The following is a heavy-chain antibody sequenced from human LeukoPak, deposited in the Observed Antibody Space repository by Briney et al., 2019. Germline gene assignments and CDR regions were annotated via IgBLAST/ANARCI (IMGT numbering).Heavy chain of an antibody. CDR3: ATIPCTGGSCYYFDY. V-gene: IGHV4-39*01. CDR2: IYYSGST. Sequence: SETLSLTCTVSGGSISSSSYYWGWIRQPPGKGVEWIGSIYYSGSTYYNPSLKSRVTISVDTSNNQFSLHLISVTAADTAVYYCATIPCTGGSCYYFDYWGQGTLVTVSS. D-gene: IGHD2-15*01. J-gene: IGHJ4*02. CDR1: GGSISSSSYY.